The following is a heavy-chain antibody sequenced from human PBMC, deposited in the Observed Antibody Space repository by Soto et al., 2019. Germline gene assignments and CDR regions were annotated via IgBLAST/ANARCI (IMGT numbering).Heavy chain of an antibody. CDR1: GFTFSSYA. V-gene: IGHV3-23*01. CDR3: TKHLRDGYGGGAFDL. CDR2: ISGSGGST. D-gene: IGHD5-12*01. Sequence: GGSLRLSCASSGFTFSSYAMSWVRQAPGKGLEWVSAISGSGGSTYYADSVKGRFTISRDKSKNMVYLQMSSLRAEDTAVYYCTKHLRDGYGGGAFDLWGRGTLVTVSS. J-gene: IGHJ2*01.